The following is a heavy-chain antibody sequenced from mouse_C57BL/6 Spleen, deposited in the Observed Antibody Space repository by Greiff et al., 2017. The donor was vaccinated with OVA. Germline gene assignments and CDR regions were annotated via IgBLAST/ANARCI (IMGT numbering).Heavy chain of an antibody. CDR2: FHPYNDDT. CDR1: GYTFTTYP. Sequence: VKLMESGAELVKPGASVKMSCKASGYTFTTYPIEWMKQNHGKSLEWIGNFHPYNDDTKYNEKFKGKATLTVEKSSSTVYLELSRLTSDDSAVYYCARLDDYDGSYAMDYWGQGTSVTVSS. D-gene: IGHD2-4*01. J-gene: IGHJ4*01. V-gene: IGHV1-47*01. CDR3: ARLDDYDGSYAMDY.